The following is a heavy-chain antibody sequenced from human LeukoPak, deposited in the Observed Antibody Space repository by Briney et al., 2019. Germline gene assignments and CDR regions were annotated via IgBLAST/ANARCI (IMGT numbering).Heavy chain of an antibody. CDR2: IYYSGST. D-gene: IGHD3-22*01. CDR3: ASLGVVVRKARFDY. J-gene: IGHJ4*02. Sequence: SETLSLTSTVSGGSISSSSYYWGWIRQPPGKGLEWIGSIYYSGSTYYNPSLKSRVTISVDTSKNQFSLKLSSVTAADTAVYYCASLGVVVRKARFDYWGQGTLVTVSS. V-gene: IGHV4-39*01. CDR1: GGSISSSSYY.